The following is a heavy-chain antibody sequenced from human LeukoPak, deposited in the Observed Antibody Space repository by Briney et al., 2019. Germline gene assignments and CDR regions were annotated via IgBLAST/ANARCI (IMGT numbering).Heavy chain of an antibody. CDR1: GITFSSYS. CDR3: AKDGATVTTGYAANFDY. Sequence: GGSLRLSCVASGITFSSYSMNWVRQAPGKGLEWVSYISSFSGTINYADSVKGRFTISRDNSKNTLYLQMNSLRAEDTAVYYCAKDGATVTTGYAANFDYWGQGTLVTVSS. D-gene: IGHD4-17*01. V-gene: IGHV3-48*01. CDR2: ISSFSGTI. J-gene: IGHJ4*02.